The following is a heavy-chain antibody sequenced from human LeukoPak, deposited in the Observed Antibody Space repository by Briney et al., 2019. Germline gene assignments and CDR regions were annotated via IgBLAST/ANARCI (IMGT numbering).Heavy chain of an antibody. CDR2: TRNKANSYTT. CDR3: ARVISVVTKLGNYYGSGSYYNGPLDY. J-gene: IGHJ4*02. CDR1: GFTFSDHY. Sequence: GGSLRLSCAASGFTFSDHYMDWVRQAPGKGLEWVGRTRNKANSYTTEYAASVKGRFTISRDDSKNSLYLQMNSLKTEDTAVYYCARVISVVTKLGNYYGSGSYYNGPLDYWGQGTLVTVSS. D-gene: IGHD3-10*01. V-gene: IGHV3-72*01.